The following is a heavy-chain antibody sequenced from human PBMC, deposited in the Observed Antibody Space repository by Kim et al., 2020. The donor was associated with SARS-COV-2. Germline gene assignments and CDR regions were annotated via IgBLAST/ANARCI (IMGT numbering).Heavy chain of an antibody. J-gene: IGHJ5*02. D-gene: IGHD3-10*01. V-gene: IGHV3-7*03. CDR3: ARDNIPGA. CDR1: GFAFSNYW. Sequence: WGSLRLSCVASGFAFSNYWMNWVRQPPGMGLEWVASMKEDGTDASYVDSVRGRFTISRDNAKKSLYLQMNSLRAEDTAIYYCARDNIPGAWGQGTLVIVSS. CDR2: MKEDGTDA.